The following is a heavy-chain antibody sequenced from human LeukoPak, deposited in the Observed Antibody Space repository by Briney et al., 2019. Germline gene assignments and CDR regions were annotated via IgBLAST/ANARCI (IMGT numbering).Heavy chain of an antibody. CDR2: ISGSGGST. J-gene: IGHJ4*02. D-gene: IGHD2-15*01. Sequence: PGGSLRLSCAASGFTFSSYGMSWVRQAPGKGLEWVSAISGSGGSTYYADSVKGRFTISRDNSKNTLYLQMNSLRAEDTAVYYCANPHGYCSGGSCSYEGYWGQGTLVTVSS. CDR1: GFTFSSYG. V-gene: IGHV3-23*01. CDR3: ANPHGYCSGGSCSYEGY.